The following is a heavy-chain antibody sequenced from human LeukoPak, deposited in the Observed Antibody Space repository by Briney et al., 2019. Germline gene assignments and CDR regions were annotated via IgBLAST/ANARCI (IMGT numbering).Heavy chain of an antibody. CDR1: GYTFTGYY. J-gene: IGHJ5*02. Sequence: ASVKVSCKASGYTFTGYYVHWVRQAPGQGLEWMGWVNPKSGGTNYAQKFQGRVTMTRDTSISTAYMDLSSLKSDDTAVYYCARPSGSSWYGFDPWGQGTLVTVSS. CDR3: ARPSGSSWYGFDP. CDR2: VNPKSGGT. D-gene: IGHD6-13*01. V-gene: IGHV1-2*02.